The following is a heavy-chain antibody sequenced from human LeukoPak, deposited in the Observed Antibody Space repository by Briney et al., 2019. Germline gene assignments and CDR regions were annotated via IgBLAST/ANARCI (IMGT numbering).Heavy chain of an antibody. D-gene: IGHD1-26*01. CDR1: GGSISSYY. CDR3: ARQRIVGTTDYFDY. V-gene: IGHV4-4*07. CDR2: IYTSGST. Sequence: SETLSLTCTVSGGSISSYYWSWVRQPAGKGLEWIGRIYTSGSTNYNPSLKSRVTMSLDTSKNQFSLKLSSVTAADTAVYHCARQRIVGTTDYFDYWGQGTLVTVSS. J-gene: IGHJ4*02.